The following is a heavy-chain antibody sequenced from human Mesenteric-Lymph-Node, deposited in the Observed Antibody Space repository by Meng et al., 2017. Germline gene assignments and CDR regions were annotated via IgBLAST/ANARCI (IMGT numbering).Heavy chain of an antibody. V-gene: IGHV6-1*01. CDR3: ARDRYDFWSGYLDY. CDR1: GYSVSSNSAA. CDR2: TYYRSKWYN. D-gene: IGHD3-3*01. J-gene: IGHJ4*02. Sequence: QVNPQHSVPEPGNPSQTLTPPFAISGYSVSSNSAAWNCIRQSPSRGLEWLGRTYYRSKWYNDYAVSVKSLITINPDTSKNQFSLQLNSVTPEDTAVYYCARDRYDFWSGYLDYWGQGTLVTVSS.